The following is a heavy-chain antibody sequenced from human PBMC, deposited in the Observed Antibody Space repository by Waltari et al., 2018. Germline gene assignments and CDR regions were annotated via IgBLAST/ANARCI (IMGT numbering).Heavy chain of an antibody. CDR2: MNPNSGNT. V-gene: IGHV1-8*02. J-gene: IGHJ3*02. CDR3: ATPLSYYDFWSGSPKMAFDI. D-gene: IGHD3-3*01. Sequence: QVQLVQSGAEVKKPGASVKVSCKASGYTFTSYDINWVRQATGQGLEWMGWMNPNSGNTGYAQKFQGRVTITADTSTDTAYMELSSLRSEDTAVYYCATPLSYYDFWSGSPKMAFDIWGQGTMVTVSS. CDR1: GYTFTSYD.